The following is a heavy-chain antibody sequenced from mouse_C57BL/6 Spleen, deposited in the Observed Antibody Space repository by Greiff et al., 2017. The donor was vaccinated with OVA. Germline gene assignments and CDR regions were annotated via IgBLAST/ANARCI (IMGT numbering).Heavy chain of an antibody. Sequence: VQLQQPGAELVKPGASVTMSCKASGYTFTSYWITWVKQRPGQGLAWIGDIYPGSGSTNYNEKFKSKATLTVDPSSSRAYWQISSLTSEDSAVYNCARGAWDSGFAYWGQGTLVTASA. J-gene: IGHJ3*01. CDR3: ARGAWDSGFAY. V-gene: IGHV1-55*01. CDR2: IYPGSGST. D-gene: IGHD4-1*01. CDR1: GYTFTSYW.